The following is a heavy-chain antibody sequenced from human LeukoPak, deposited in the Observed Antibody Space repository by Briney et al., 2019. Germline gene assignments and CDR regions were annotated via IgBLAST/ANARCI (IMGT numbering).Heavy chain of an antibody. Sequence: GGSLRLSCAASGFTFSSYAMSWVRQAPGKGLEWVSAISGSGGSTYYADSVKGRFTISRDNSKNTLYLQMNSLRAEDTAVYYCAKPVLRYFDWLGAFDIWGQGTMVTVPS. CDR2: ISGSGGST. D-gene: IGHD3-9*01. V-gene: IGHV3-23*01. CDR3: AKPVLRYFDWLGAFDI. J-gene: IGHJ3*02. CDR1: GFTFSSYA.